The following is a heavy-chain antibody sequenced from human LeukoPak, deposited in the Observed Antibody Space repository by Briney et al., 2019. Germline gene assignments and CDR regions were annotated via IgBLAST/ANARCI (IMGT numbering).Heavy chain of an antibody. V-gene: IGHV3-48*01. CDR2: IGIDSGNT. CDR1: GFMFSDYS. D-gene: IGHD5-24*01. Sequence: PGGSLRLSCAASGFMFSDYSMNWVRQAPGKGLEWISYIGIDSGNTNYADSVKGRFTISGDKAKNSLYLQMNSLRVEDMAVYYCARDYKYAFDNWGQGTLVTVSS. CDR3: ARDYKYAFDN. J-gene: IGHJ4*02.